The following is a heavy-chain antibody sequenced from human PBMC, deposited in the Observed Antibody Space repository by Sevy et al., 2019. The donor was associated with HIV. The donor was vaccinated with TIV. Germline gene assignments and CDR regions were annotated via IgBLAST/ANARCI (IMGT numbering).Heavy chain of an antibody. V-gene: IGHV3-74*01. CDR3: VAANTWHDY. Sequence: GGSLRFSCAASGFTFSSYCMHWVRQAPGKGPVWVSGVNSDGSSTNYADSVKGRFTMSRDSAKNTLYLQMNSLRAEDTAVYFCVAANTWHDYCGQGTLVTVSS. CDR1: GFTFSSYC. D-gene: IGHD2-15*01. CDR2: VNSDGSST. J-gene: IGHJ4*02.